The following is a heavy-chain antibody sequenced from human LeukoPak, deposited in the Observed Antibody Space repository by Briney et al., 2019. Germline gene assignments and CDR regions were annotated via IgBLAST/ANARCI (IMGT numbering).Heavy chain of an antibody. D-gene: IGHD1-26*01. V-gene: IGHV3-23*01. Sequence: PGGSLRLSCAASGFTFSIYAMSWVRQAPGKGLDWVSGISGGGGNTYYADSVKGRFTISRDNSKNTLYLQMNSLRAEDTAVYYCAKGLKVGATIGGFDYWGQGTLVTVSS. J-gene: IGHJ4*02. CDR2: ISGGGGNT. CDR3: AKGLKVGATIGGFDY. CDR1: GFTFSIYA.